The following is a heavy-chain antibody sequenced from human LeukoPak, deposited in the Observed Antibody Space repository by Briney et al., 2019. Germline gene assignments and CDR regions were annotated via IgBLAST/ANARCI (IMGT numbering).Heavy chain of an antibody. CDR2: ISPRGTVI. CDR1: GFAFTDYY. V-gene: IGHV3-11*01. D-gene: IGHD3-10*01. CDR3: ARDYNC. Sequence: GESLRLSCSASGFAFTDYYMSWIRQAPGKGLEWVSYISPRGTVIYYGDSVKGRFTISRDNAKKSLYLQMNSLRAEDTAVYYCARDYNCWGQGTLVTVSS. J-gene: IGHJ4*02.